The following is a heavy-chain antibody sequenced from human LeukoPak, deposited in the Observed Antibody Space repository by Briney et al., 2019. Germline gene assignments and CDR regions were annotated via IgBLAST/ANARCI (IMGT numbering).Heavy chain of an antibody. Sequence: ASVKVSCKASGGTFSSYAISWVRQAPGQGLEWMGWISAYNGNTNYAQKLQGRVTMTTDTSTSTAYMELRSLRSDDTAVYYCARRTYYDFWSGYVDYYYYYMDVWGKGTTVTVSS. CDR3: ARRTYYDFWSGYVDYYYYYMDV. CDR1: GGTFSSYA. V-gene: IGHV1-18*01. J-gene: IGHJ6*03. CDR2: ISAYNGNT. D-gene: IGHD3-3*01.